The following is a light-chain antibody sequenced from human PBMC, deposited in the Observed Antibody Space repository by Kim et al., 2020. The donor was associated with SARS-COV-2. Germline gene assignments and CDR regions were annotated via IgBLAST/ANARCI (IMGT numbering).Light chain of an antibody. CDR1: NIGSKR. V-gene: IGLV3-21*04. Sequence: SYELTQPPSVSVAPGKTARITCGENNIGSKRVHWYQQKPGQAPVLVIYYDSDRPSGIPERFSGSNSGNTATLTISRVEAGDEADYYCQVWDISSDHYVFGTGTKVTVL. CDR2: YDS. CDR3: QVWDISSDHYV. J-gene: IGLJ1*01.